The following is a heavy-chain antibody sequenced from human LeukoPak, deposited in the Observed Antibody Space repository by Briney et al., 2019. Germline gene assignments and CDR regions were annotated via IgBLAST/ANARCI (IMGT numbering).Heavy chain of an antibody. CDR3: ARQPASARVTSTHPSPRGWFDP. V-gene: IGHV4-34*01. J-gene: IGHJ5*02. CDR2: INHSGYT. Sequence: PGGSLRLSCAASGFTVSSNYMSWIRQPPGKGLEWIGEINHSGYTNYNPSLKSRVTISVDTSKNQFSLKLDSVTAADTAVYYCARQPASARVTSTHPSPRGWFDPWGQGTLVTVSS. CDR1: GFTVSSNY. D-gene: IGHD2/OR15-2a*01.